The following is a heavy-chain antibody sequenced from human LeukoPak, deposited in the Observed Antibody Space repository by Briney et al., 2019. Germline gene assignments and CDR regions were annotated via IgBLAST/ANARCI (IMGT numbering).Heavy chain of an antibody. CDR3: AKNRAGDYADY. J-gene: IGHJ4*02. Sequence: ASVKISCKASGYTFTDYYVHWVRQAPGQGLEWMGRISLNSGGTNYAQKFRGRLTVTRDTSISTAYMELSSLRSDDTAVYYCAKNRAGDYADYWGQGTLVTVSS. V-gene: IGHV1-2*06. CDR1: GYTFTDYY. CDR2: ISLNSGGT. D-gene: IGHD4-17*01.